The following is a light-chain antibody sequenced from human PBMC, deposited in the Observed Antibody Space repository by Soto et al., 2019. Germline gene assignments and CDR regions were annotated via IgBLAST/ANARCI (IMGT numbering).Light chain of an antibody. V-gene: IGKV2-30*01. Sequence: DVVMTQSPLSLPVTLGQPASISCRSSQSLVYSDGNTYLNWLQQRPGQSPRRLIYKVSNRDSGVPDRFSGSGSGTDFTLKISRVDAEDVGVYYCMQGTHWPPTFGGGTKVEIK. CDR3: MQGTHWPPT. CDR1: QSLVYSDGNTY. CDR2: KVS. J-gene: IGKJ4*01.